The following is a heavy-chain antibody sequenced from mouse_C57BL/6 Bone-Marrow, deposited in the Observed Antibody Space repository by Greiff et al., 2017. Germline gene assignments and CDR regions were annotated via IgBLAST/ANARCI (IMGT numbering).Heavy chain of an antibody. CDR3: ARSRGRYDYESYWYFDV. CDR1: GYTFTSYW. J-gene: IGHJ1*03. Sequence: VQLQQPGAELVMPGASVKLSCKASGYTFTSYWMHWVKQRPGQGLEWIGEIDPSDSYTNYNQKFKGKSTLTVDKSSSTAYMQLSSLTSEDSAVYYCARSRGRYDYESYWYFDVWGTGTTVTVSS. V-gene: IGHV1-69*01. D-gene: IGHD2-4*01. CDR2: IDPSDSYT.